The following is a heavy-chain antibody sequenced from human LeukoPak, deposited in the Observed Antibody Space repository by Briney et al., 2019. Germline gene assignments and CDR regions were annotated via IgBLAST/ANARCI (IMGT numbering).Heavy chain of an antibody. J-gene: IGHJ4*02. Sequence: PGGSLRLSCAASGITFSCYWMSWVRQAPGKGLEWVANIKQDGSEKYYVDSVKGRFTISRDNARNSVYLQMSSLRDEDTAVYYCAKETYLDFSTFYFDSWGQGSLVTVSS. V-gene: IGHV3-7*04. D-gene: IGHD3-3*01. CDR2: IKQDGSEK. CDR3: AKETYLDFSTFYFDS. CDR1: GITFSCYW.